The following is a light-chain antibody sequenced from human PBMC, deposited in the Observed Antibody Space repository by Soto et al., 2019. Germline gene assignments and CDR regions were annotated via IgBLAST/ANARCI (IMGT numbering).Light chain of an antibody. Sequence: QSVLTQPPSASGSPGQSVTISCTGTSSDVGGYEYVSWYQQHPGKAPKLMIYEVSARPSGVPDRFSGSKSGNTASLTVSGLQAEDEADYYCSSYAGTNNLVFGGGTKLTVL. CDR3: SSYAGTNNLV. CDR1: SSDVGGYEY. CDR2: EVS. V-gene: IGLV2-8*01. J-gene: IGLJ2*01.